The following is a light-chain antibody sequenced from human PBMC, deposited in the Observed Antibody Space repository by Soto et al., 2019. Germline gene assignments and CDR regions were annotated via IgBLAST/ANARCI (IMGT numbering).Light chain of an antibody. CDR1: QSVSSN. CDR3: QQFYTTPRT. Sequence: EIVMTQSPDTLSVSPGERATLSCRASQSVSSNLAWYQQKPGQAPRLLIYGASTRATGISARISGSGSGTEFTLTISSLQSEDFAIYYCQQFYTTPRTFGQGTKVDIK. CDR2: GAS. J-gene: IGKJ1*01. V-gene: IGKV3-15*01.